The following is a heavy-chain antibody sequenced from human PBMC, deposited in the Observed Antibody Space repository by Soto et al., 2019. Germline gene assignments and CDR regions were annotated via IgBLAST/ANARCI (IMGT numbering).Heavy chain of an antibody. CDR3: AKGSYYDFWSGYSYPDDY. CDR1: GFTFSSYA. Sequence: GGSLRLSCAASGFTFSSYAMSWVRQAPGKGLEWVSAISGSGGSTYYADSVKGRFTISRDNSKNTLYLQMNSLRAEDTAVYYCAKGSYYDFWSGYSYPDDYWGQGTLVTVSS. D-gene: IGHD3-3*01. CDR2: ISGSGGST. V-gene: IGHV3-23*01. J-gene: IGHJ4*02.